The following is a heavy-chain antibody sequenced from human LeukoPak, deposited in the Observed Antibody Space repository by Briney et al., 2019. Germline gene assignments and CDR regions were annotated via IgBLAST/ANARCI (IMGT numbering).Heavy chain of an antibody. CDR1: GYTFTGYY. Sequence: ASVKVSCKASGYTFTGYYMHWVRQAPGQGLEWMGWINPNSGGTNYAQKLQGRVIMTRDTSISTAYMELSRLRSDDTAVYYCASMSRRYCSGGSCADVWGQGTTVTVSS. CDR3: ASMSRRYCSGGSCADV. D-gene: IGHD2-15*01. J-gene: IGHJ6*02. CDR2: INPNSGGT. V-gene: IGHV1-2*02.